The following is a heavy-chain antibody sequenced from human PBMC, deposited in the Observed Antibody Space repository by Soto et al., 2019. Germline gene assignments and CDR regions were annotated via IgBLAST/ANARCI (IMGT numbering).Heavy chain of an antibody. D-gene: IGHD2-2*01. V-gene: IGHV4-59*01. Sequence: GSSAGFGGRLIRKTPGKGLEWIGYIYHSGSPSYNPSLKSRVTISVDTSKNQLSLRLVSVTAADTALYFCAREDFGSCSSTTCLNWFDPWGQGTLVTVSS. CDR1: GSSAGFG. CDR2: IYHSGSP. J-gene: IGHJ5*02. CDR3: AREDFGSCSSTTCLNWFDP.